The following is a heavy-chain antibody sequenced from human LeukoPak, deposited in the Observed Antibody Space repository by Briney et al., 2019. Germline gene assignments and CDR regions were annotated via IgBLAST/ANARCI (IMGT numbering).Heavy chain of an antibody. Sequence: GASVKVSFKASGYTFTSYYMHWVRQAPGQGLEWMGIINPSGGSTSYAQKFQGRVTMTRDTSTSTVYMELSSLRSEDTAVYYCARVVPAFTDAFDIWGQGTMVTVSS. CDR2: INPSGGST. D-gene: IGHD2-2*01. J-gene: IGHJ3*02. V-gene: IGHV1-46*03. CDR1: GYTFTSYY. CDR3: ARVVPAFTDAFDI.